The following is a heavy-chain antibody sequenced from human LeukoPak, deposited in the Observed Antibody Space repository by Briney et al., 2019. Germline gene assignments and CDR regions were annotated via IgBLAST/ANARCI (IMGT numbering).Heavy chain of an antibody. D-gene: IGHD6-19*01. Sequence: ASVKVSCKASGYTFTSYYMHWVRQAPGQGLEWMGIINPSGGSTGYAQKFQGRVAMTRDTSTSTVYMELSSLRSEDTAVYYCASFDSSGWYGGRDDAFDIWGQGTMVTVSS. J-gene: IGHJ3*02. CDR1: GYTFTSYY. CDR2: INPSGGST. V-gene: IGHV1-46*01. CDR3: ASFDSSGWYGGRDDAFDI.